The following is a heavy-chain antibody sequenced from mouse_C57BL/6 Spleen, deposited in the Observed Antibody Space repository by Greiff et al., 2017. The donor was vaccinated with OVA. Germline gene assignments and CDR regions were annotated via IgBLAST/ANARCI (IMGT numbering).Heavy chain of an antibody. Sequence: QVQLQQSGAELARPGASVKLSCKASGYTFTSYGISWVKQRTGQGLEWIGEIYPRSGNTYYNEKFKGKATLTADKSSSTAYMELRSLTSEDSAVYFCARGLFAGWGQGSLVTVSA. CDR3: ARGLFAG. D-gene: IGHD6-1*01. J-gene: IGHJ3*02. CDR1: GYTFTSYG. CDR2: IYPRSGNT. V-gene: IGHV1-81*01.